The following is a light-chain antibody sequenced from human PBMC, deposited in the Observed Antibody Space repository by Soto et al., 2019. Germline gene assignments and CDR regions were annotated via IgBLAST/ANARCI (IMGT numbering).Light chain of an antibody. CDR1: QSISSY. Sequence: DLQMTQSPSSLSASVGDRVTITCRASQSISSYLNWYQQKPGKAPKLPIYAASSLQSGVPSRFSGSGSGTDFTLTISSLQPEDFATYYCQQSYSTPQGFTFGPGTKVDIK. V-gene: IGKV1-39*01. CDR3: QQSYSTPQGFT. J-gene: IGKJ3*01. CDR2: AAS.